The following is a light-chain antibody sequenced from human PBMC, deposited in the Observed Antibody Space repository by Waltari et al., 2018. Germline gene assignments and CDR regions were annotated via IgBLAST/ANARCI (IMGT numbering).Light chain of an antibody. Sequence: QSALTQPASVSGSPGQSLTISCAGSSSDLGTYDFVTWYQQLPGTVPKLILFDVNKRPSWISARFSGSKSGNTASLTISGLLPDDEADYFCLSSTTSYTWLFGGGTRVPVL. CDR2: DVN. J-gene: IGLJ3*02. CDR1: SSDLGTYDF. CDR3: LSSTTSYTWL. V-gene: IGLV2-14*03.